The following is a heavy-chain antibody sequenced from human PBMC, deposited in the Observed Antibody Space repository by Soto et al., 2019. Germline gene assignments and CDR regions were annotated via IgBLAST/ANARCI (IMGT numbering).Heavy chain of an antibody. CDR3: ARDQTHAFDI. J-gene: IGHJ3*02. V-gene: IGHV3-30-3*01. CDR1: GFTFSSYA. CDR2: ISYDGSNK. Sequence: VQLVESGGGVVQPGRSLRLSCAASGFTFSSYAMHWVRQAPGKGLEWVAVISYDGSNKYYADPVKGRFTISRDNSKNTLYLQMNSLRAEDTAVYYCARDQTHAFDIWGQGTMVTVSS.